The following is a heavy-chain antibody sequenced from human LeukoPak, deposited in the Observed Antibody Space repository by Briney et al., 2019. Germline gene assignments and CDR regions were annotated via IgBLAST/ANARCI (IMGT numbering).Heavy chain of an antibody. CDR1: GGSISSGGYY. Sequence: PSQTLSLTCTVSGGSISSGGYYWSWIRQHPGKGLEWIGYIYYSGSTYYNPSLKSRVTISVDTSKNQFSLKLSSVTAADTAVYYCARVGPIVDTAMKFGYYYYGMDVWGQGTTVTVSS. V-gene: IGHV4-31*03. D-gene: IGHD5-18*01. J-gene: IGHJ6*02. CDR3: ARVGPIVDTAMKFGYYYYGMDV. CDR2: IYYSGST.